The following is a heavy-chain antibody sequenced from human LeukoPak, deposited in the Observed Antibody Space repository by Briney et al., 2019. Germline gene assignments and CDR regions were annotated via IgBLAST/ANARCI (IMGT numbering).Heavy chain of an antibody. Sequence: GGSLRLSCAASGFTFSSYSMNWVRQAPGKGLEWVSYIRSSSSTIYYADSVKGRFTISTDNANNSLYLQMNSLRAEDTAVYYCATDLIHYYGSGAKTWGQGTLVTVSS. CDR2: IRSSSSTI. J-gene: IGHJ5*02. V-gene: IGHV3-48*01. CDR3: ATDLIHYYGSGAKT. CDR1: GFTFSSYS. D-gene: IGHD3-10*01.